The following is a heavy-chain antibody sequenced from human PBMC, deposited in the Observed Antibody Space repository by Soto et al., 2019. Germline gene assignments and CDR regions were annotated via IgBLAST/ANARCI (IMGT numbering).Heavy chain of an antibody. J-gene: IGHJ4*02. D-gene: IGHD3-3*01. CDR1: GGSISSTSNY. CDR2: IFYSGTT. CDR3: AASFWSGYSYYFDY. Sequence: SETPSLTCTVSGGSISSTSNYWGCFRQPPGKGLEWIGSIFYSGTTYYNPSLKSRVTISVDTSKNQFSLKVSSMTAADTAVYYCAASFWSGYSYYFDYWGQGTLVTVSS. V-gene: IGHV4-39*05.